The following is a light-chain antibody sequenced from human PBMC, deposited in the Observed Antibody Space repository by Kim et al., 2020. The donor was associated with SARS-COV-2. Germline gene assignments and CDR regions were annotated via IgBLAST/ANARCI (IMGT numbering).Light chain of an antibody. Sequence: LGQTVRITCQGDSLRSYYASWYQQKPGQAPVLVIYGKNNRPSGIPDRFSGSSSGNTASLTITGAQAEEEADYYCNSRDSSGNPRWVFGGGTQLTVL. V-gene: IGLV3-19*01. CDR2: GKN. J-gene: IGLJ3*02. CDR3: NSRDSSGNPRWV. CDR1: SLRSYY.